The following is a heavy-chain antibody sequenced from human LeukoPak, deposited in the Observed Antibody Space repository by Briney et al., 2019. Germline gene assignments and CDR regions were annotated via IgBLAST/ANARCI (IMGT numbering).Heavy chain of an antibody. J-gene: IGHJ4*02. CDR3: ARRPGHGAAGPRYYFDS. V-gene: IGHV4-39*01. D-gene: IGHD6-13*01. Sequence: SETLSFTCTVTGGSISSDSVFWAWIRQPPGKELEWIGSVDNSENTYYNPSLNSRVTVSVYITYNQLSLGLTSVTAADTAVYFCARRPGHGAAGPRYYFDSWGQGILVTVSS. CDR2: VDNSENT. CDR1: GGSISSDSVF.